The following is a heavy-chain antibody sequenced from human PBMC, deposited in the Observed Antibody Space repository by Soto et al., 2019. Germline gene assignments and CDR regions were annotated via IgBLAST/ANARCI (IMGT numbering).Heavy chain of an antibody. D-gene: IGHD3-9*01. CDR2: IYYSGST. CDR1: GGSISSYY. J-gene: IGHJ4*02. V-gene: IGHV4-59*12. CDR3: AKDLELFDWFPFDY. Sequence: SETLSLTCTVSGGSISSYYWSWIRQPPGKGLEWIGYIYYSGSTNYNPSLKSRVTISVDTSKNTLYLQMNSLRAEDTAVYYCAKDLELFDWFPFDYWGQGTLVTVSS.